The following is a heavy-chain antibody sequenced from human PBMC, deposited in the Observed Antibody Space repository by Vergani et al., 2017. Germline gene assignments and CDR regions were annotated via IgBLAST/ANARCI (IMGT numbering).Heavy chain of an antibody. CDR2: IWYDGSNK. D-gene: IGHD4-17*01. Sequence: QVQLVESGGGVVQPGRSPRLSCAASGFTFSSYGMHWVRQAPGKGLEWVAVIWYDGSNKYYADSVKGRFTISRDNSKNTLYLQMNSLRAEDTAVYYCARDAVPMTTVTTGGLDYWGQGTLVTVSS. J-gene: IGHJ4*02. CDR3: ARDAVPMTTVTTGGLDY. V-gene: IGHV3-33*01. CDR1: GFTFSSYG.